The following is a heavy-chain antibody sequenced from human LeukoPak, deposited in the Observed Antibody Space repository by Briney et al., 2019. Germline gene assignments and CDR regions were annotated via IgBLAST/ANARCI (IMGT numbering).Heavy chain of an antibody. V-gene: IGHV1-2*02. CDR2: INPNSGGT. J-gene: IGHJ4*02. D-gene: IGHD3-9*01. CDR3: ARGEDFERYYLAY. Sequence: ASVKVSCKASGYTFTVYYMHWVRQAPGQGLEWMGWINPNSGGTNYAQKFQGRVTMTRDTSISTAYMELSRLRSDDTAVYYCARGEDFERYYLAYWGQGTLVTVSS. CDR1: GYTFTVYY.